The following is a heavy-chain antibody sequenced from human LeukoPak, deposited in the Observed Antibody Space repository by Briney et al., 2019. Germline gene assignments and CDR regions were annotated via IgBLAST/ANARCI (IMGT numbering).Heavy chain of an antibody. CDR3: ARTGTYSSSWYAFDY. CDR2: IYTSGST. CDR1: GGSFSGYY. Sequence: SETLSLTCAVYGGSFSGYYWSWIRQPAGKGLEWIGRIYTSGSTNYNPSLKSRVTMSVDTSKNQFSLKLSSVTAADTAAYYCARTGTYSSSWYAFDYWGQGTLVTVSS. J-gene: IGHJ4*02. V-gene: IGHV4-59*10. D-gene: IGHD6-13*01.